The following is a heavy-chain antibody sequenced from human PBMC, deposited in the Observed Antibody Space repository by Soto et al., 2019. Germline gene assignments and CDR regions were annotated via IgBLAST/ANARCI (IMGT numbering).Heavy chain of an antibody. D-gene: IGHD3-22*01. CDR3: ARDDFDSGGSSIDY. J-gene: IGHJ4*02. Sequence: SGPLDLTCALSGGSFSGYYWGWIRQPPGKGLEWIGSIHHRGNTYYNPSLKSRVTISLDTSKNQFSLIVTSVTAADTAVYYCARDDFDSGGSSIDYWGQGTMVTVSS. CDR1: GGSFSGYY. CDR2: IHHRGNT. V-gene: IGHV4-38-2*02.